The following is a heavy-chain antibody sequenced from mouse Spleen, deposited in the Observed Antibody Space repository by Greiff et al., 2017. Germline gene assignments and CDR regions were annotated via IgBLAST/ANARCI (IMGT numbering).Heavy chain of an antibody. Sequence: VQLQQPGAELVKPGASVKMSCKASGYTFTSYWMHWVKQRPGQGLEWIGVIDPSDSYTSYNQKFKGKATLTVDTSSSTAYMQLSSLTSEDSAVYYCTREELGQAWFAYWGQGTLVTVSA. CDR2: IDPSDSYT. J-gene: IGHJ3*01. D-gene: IGHD4-1*01. CDR1: GYTFTSYW. V-gene: IGHV1S127*01. CDR3: TREELGQAWFAY.